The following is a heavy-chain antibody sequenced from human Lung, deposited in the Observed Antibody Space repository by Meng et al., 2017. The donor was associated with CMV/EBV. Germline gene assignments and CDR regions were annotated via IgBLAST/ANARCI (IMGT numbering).Heavy chain of an antibody. D-gene: IGHD4-17*01. CDR1: GGTFNTYA. CDR2: LIPFFGTP. V-gene: IGHV1-69*05. CDR3: AKSGGQSGDYTLPLDS. J-gene: IGHJ4*02. Sequence: SSXXVSXKASGGTFNTYAFNWVRQAPGQGLEWMGYLIPFFGTPTYAENFRGRVTIATDQSTSTAYMELTSLRSEDTGVYDCAKSGGQSGDYTLPLDSWGQGXLVTVSS.